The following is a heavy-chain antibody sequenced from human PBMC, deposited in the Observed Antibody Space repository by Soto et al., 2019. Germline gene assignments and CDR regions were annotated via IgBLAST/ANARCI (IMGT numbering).Heavy chain of an antibody. CDR1: GYTFPSYY. V-gene: IGHV1-46*01. J-gene: IGHJ6*02. CDR3: ARESSSSPYYYYGMDV. Sequence: GASVKVSCKGSGYTFPSYYMHWVRQAPGQGLEGMGIINPSGGSTSYAQKVQGRVTMTRDTSTSTVYMELSSLRSEDTALYYCARESSSSPYYYYGMDVWGQGTTVTVSS. CDR2: INPSGGST. D-gene: IGHD6-6*01.